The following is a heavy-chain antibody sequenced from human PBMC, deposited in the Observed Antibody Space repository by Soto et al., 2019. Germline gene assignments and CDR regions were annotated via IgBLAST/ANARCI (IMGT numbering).Heavy chain of an antibody. CDR1: GFTVSSNY. V-gene: IGHV3-66*01. CDR2: IYSGGST. CDR3: AGATSSPYYYYYYMDV. Sequence: GGSLRLSCAASGFTVSSNYMSWVRQAPGKGLEWVSVIYSGGSTYYADSVKGRFTISRDNSKNTLYLQMNSLRVEDTAVYYCAGATSSPYYYYYYMDVWGKGTTVTVSS. D-gene: IGHD2-2*01. J-gene: IGHJ6*03.